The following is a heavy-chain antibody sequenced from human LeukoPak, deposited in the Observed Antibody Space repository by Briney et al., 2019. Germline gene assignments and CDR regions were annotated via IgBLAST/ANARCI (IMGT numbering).Heavy chain of an antibody. V-gene: IGHV4-59*11. Sequence: SEALSLTCTISGGSISSLYWGWIRQPPGKGLEWIGSIYYSGGTNYNPSLKSRVTISVDTSKNQFSLKLSSVTAADTAVYYCARVWFIAVAGTGAFDIWGQGTMVTVSS. CDR2: IYYSGGT. CDR1: GGSISSLY. D-gene: IGHD6-19*01. J-gene: IGHJ3*02. CDR3: ARVWFIAVAGTGAFDI.